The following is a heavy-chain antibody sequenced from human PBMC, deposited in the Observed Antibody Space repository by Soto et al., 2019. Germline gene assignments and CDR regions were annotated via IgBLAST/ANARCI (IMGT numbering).Heavy chain of an antibody. CDR1: RFTFTRYA. V-gene: IGHV3-23*01. D-gene: IGHD2-21*01. Sequence: GGSLRLSCAASRFTFTRYAMNWVRQAPGKGLEWVSIISVSGDTTNYADSVKGRFNISRDNSRSTLYLQKNSLRAEDTAVYYCARNGRAVGVVATTADALDIWGQGTMVTVSS. CDR2: ISVSGDTT. J-gene: IGHJ3*02. CDR3: ARNGRAVGVVATTADALDI.